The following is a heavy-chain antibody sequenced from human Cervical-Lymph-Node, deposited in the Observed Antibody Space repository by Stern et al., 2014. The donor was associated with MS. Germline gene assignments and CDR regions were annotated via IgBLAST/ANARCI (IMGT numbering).Heavy chain of an antibody. J-gene: IGHJ5*02. V-gene: IGHV1-69*04. D-gene: IGHD4-17*01. CDR1: GGTFSSSG. Sequence: DQLVESGSEVKKPGSSVRVSCKASGGTFSSSGISWVRQAPGPGLEWMGRIIPILSITNYAQNFQGRVTITADKSTSTAYMELSSLRSEDTAVYYCATLGVTTGDFDPWGQGTLVTVSS. CDR2: IIPILSIT. CDR3: ATLGVTTGDFDP.